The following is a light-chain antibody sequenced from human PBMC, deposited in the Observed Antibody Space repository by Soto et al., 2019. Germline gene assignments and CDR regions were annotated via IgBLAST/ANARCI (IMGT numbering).Light chain of an antibody. CDR2: LGS. V-gene: IGKV2-28*01. CDR3: MQPLQTPRT. Sequence: DIVMTQSPLSLPVTPGEPASISCRSSQSLLHTNGYNYLDWYLQKPGQSPQALIYLGSNRSSGVPDRFSGSGSGTDFTLKLSRVEAEDVGVYYCMQPLQTPRTFGQGTKVEI. J-gene: IGKJ1*01. CDR1: QSLLHTNGYNY.